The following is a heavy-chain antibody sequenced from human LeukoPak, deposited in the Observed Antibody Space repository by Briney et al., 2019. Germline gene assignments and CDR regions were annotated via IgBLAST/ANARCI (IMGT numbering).Heavy chain of an antibody. Sequence: SVKVSCKASGGTFSSYAISWVRQAPGQGLEWMGGIIPIFGTANYAQKLQGRVTMTTDTSTSTTYMELRSLRSDDTAVYYCARGAPLSGSGPWGQGTLVTVSS. V-gene: IGHV1-69*05. CDR1: GGTFSSYA. CDR2: IIPIFGTA. D-gene: IGHD3-10*01. J-gene: IGHJ5*02. CDR3: ARGAPLSGSGP.